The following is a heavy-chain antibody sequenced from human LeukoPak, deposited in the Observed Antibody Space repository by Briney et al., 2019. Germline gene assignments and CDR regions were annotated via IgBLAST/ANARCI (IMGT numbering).Heavy chain of an antibody. Sequence: SETLSLTCTVSGGSISSYYWSWIRQPPGKGLEWIGYIYYSGSTNYNPPLKSRVTISVDTSKNQFSLKLSSVTAADTAVYYCARGDPAPYYFDYWGQGTLVTVSS. J-gene: IGHJ4*02. CDR1: GGSISSYY. CDR3: ARGDPAPYYFDY. CDR2: IYYSGST. V-gene: IGHV4-59*01. D-gene: IGHD3-16*01.